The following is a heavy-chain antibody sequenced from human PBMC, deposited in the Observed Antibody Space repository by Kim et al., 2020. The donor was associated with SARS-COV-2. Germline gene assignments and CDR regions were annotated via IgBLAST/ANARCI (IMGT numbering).Heavy chain of an antibody. CDR2: IRSNANSNAT. CDR3: TRVPGTTFALCDAFD. D-gene: IGHD1-1*01. CDR1: GFTFSGSA. J-gene: IGHJ3*02. V-gene: IGHV3-73*01. Sequence: GGSLRLSCAASGFTFSGSAMHWVRQASGKGLEWVGRIRSNANSNATAYAVPVKVRFSIARDDSTNSAQLHMNNLKTEDTAEYYCTRVPGTTFALCDAFD.